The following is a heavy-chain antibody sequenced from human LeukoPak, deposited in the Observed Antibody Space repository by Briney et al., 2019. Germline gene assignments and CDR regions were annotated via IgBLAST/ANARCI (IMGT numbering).Heavy chain of an antibody. Sequence: GGSLRLSCAASGFTFSFYTINWVRQAPGKGLKWVSSISSSSSYIYYADSVKGRFTISRDNAKNSLYLQMNSLRAEDTAVYYCARDRVTMVRGLLGYWGQGTLVTVSS. CDR2: ISSSSSYI. V-gene: IGHV3-21*01. CDR3: ARDRVTMVRGLLGY. CDR1: GFTFSFYT. J-gene: IGHJ4*02. D-gene: IGHD3-10*01.